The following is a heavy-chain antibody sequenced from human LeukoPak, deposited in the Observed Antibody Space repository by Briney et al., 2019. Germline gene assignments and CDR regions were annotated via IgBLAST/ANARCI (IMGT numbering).Heavy chain of an antibody. D-gene: IGHD2-15*01. Sequence: ASVKVSCKASGYTFTSYGISWVRQAPGQGLEWMGWISAYNGNTNYAQKLQGRVTMTTDTSTSTAYMELRSLRSDDTAVYYCARSTIGYCSGGSCYSLDYFDYWGQGTLLTVSS. CDR1: GYTFTSYG. CDR2: ISAYNGNT. CDR3: ARSTIGYCSGGSCYSLDYFDY. J-gene: IGHJ4*02. V-gene: IGHV1-18*01.